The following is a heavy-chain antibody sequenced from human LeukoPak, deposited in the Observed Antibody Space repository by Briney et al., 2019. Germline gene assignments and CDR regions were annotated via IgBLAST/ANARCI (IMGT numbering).Heavy chain of an antibody. CDR2: ISSSSSHI. V-gene: IGHV3-21*01. CDR1: GFTFSSYS. Sequence: PGGSLRLSCAASGFTFSSYSMNWVRQAPGKGLEWVSSISSSSSHIYYADSVKGRFTISRDNAKNSLYLQMNSLRAEDTAVYYCAREYDYGKSWGQGTLVTVSS. CDR3: AREYDYGKS. D-gene: IGHD4-17*01. J-gene: IGHJ4*02.